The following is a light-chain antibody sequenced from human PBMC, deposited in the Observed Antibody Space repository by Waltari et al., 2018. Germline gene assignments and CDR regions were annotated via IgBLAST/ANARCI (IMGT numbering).Light chain of an antibody. CDR3: ATWDDSLDGPL. CDR2: DNN. V-gene: IGLV1-44*01. J-gene: IGLJ1*01. CDR1: SSNIGSYT. Sequence: QSVLTQPPSASGTPGQRVAISCSGRSSNIGSYTVKWYQQLPGTAPKLLIYDNNQRPSGVPARFSGSKAGTSASLAISGLQSDDEADYYCATWDDSLDGPLFGTGTKVTVL.